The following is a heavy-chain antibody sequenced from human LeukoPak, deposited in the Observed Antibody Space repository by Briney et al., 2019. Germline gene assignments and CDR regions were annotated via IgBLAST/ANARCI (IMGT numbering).Heavy chain of an antibody. CDR2: IRSKANSYAT. CDR3: TRPFYGDYEGDAFDI. D-gene: IGHD4-17*01. CDR1: GFTFSGSA. Sequence: GGSLRLSCAASGFTFSGSAMHWVRQAPGKGLEWVGRIRSKANSYATAYAASVKGRFTISRDDSKNTAYLQMDSLKTEDTAVYYCTRPFYGDYEGDAFDIWGQGTMVTVSS. J-gene: IGHJ3*02. V-gene: IGHV3-73*01.